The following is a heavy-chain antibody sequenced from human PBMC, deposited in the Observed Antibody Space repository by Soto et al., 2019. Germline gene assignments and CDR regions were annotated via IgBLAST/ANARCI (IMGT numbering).Heavy chain of an antibody. V-gene: IGHV4-39*01. CDR2: IYYSGSA. CDR1: GGSISSSTYY. CDR3: ARHGVDYGDYASYYYYGMDV. J-gene: IGHJ6*02. D-gene: IGHD4-17*01. Sequence: QLQLQESGPGLVKPSETLSLTCTVSGGSISSSTYYWGWIRQPTGKGLEWIGMIYYSGSAYYNPSLKSRVTISIDTSKNQFSLRLSSVTAADTAVYYCARHGVDYGDYASYYYYGMDVWGRGTTVTVSS.